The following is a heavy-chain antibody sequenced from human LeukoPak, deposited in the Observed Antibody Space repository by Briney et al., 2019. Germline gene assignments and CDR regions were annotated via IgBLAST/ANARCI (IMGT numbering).Heavy chain of an antibody. CDR3: ASSFGYYYGSGIY. V-gene: IGHV3-21*01. J-gene: IGHJ4*02. CDR1: GFTFSSYS. CDR2: ISSSSSYI. D-gene: IGHD3-10*01. Sequence: GGSLRLSCAASGFTFSSYSMNWVRQAPGKGLGWVSSISSSSSYIYYADSVKGRFTISRDNAKNSLYLQMNSLRAEDTAVYYCASSFGYYYGSGIYWGQGTLVTVSS.